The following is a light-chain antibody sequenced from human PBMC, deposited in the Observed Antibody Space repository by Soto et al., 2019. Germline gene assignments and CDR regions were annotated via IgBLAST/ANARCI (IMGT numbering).Light chain of an antibody. CDR2: DAS. Sequence: ELVLTQSPGSLSLSPGERATLSCKTSQSSGSNFVAWYQQKPGQAPRLIIYDASNRATGIPARFSGSGSGTDFTLTISSLEPEDFAVYYCQQRSNWPPTFGGGTKV. CDR1: QSSGSN. J-gene: IGKJ4*01. V-gene: IGKV3-11*01. CDR3: QQRSNWPPT.